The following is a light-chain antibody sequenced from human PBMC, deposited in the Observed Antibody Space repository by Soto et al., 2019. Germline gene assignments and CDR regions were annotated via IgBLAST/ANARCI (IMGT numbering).Light chain of an antibody. V-gene: IGLV2-11*01. Sequence: ALTQPRSVSGSPGQSVTISCTGTSSDVGDYKYVSWYRQHPGKAPKLMIYDVSERPSGVPDRFSGSKSGNTASLTISGLQAEDEADYYCCSYAGSYSYVFGTGTKLTVL. CDR3: CSYAGSYSYV. CDR1: SSDVGDYKY. CDR2: DVS. J-gene: IGLJ1*01.